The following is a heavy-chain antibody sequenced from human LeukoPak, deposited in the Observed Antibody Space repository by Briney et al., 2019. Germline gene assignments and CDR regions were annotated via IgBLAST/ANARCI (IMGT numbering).Heavy chain of an antibody. J-gene: IGHJ4*02. Sequence: PGGSLRLSCAASGFTFSSYEMNWVRQAPGKGLEWVSYISSSGSTIYYADSVKGRFTISRDNAKNSLYLQMNSLRAEDTAVYYCARADYDTLTGHIQRIEEYFDYWGQGTLVTVSS. CDR1: GFTFSSYE. D-gene: IGHD3-9*01. V-gene: IGHV3-48*03. CDR3: ARADYDTLTGHIQRIEEYFDY. CDR2: ISSSGSTI.